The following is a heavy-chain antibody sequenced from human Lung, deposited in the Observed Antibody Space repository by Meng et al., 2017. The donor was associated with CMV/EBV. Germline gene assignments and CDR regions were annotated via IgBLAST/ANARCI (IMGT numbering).Heavy chain of an antibody. CDR1: GYSFTSYW. Sequence: GESLKISCKGSGYSFTSYWIGWVRQMPGKGLEWMGIIYPGDSDTRYSPSFQGQVTISADKSISTAYLQWSSLKASYTAMYYCARSFYDFWSGYTDYYYGMDVWGQGATVTVSS. CDR3: ARSFYDFWSGYTDYYYGMDV. J-gene: IGHJ6*02. D-gene: IGHD3-3*01. CDR2: IYPGDSDT. V-gene: IGHV5-51*01.